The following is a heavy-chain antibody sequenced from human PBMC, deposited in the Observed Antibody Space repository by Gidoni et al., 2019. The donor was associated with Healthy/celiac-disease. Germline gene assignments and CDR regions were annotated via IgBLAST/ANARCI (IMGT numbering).Heavy chain of an antibody. J-gene: IGHJ4*02. CDR2: ISGSGGST. Sequence: EVQLLESGGGLVQPGGSLRLSCAASGFTFSSYAMSWVRQAPGKGLEWVSAISGSGGSTYYADSVKGRFTISRDNSKNTLYLQMNSLRAEDTAVYYCAKGVDGDGYNFGYYFDYWGQGTLVTVSS. CDR1: GFTFSSYA. D-gene: IGHD5-12*01. V-gene: IGHV3-23*01. CDR3: AKGVDGDGYNFGYYFDY.